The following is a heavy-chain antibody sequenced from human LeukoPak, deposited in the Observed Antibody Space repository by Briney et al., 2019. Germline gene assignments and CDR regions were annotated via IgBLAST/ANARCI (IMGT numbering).Heavy chain of an antibody. CDR2: ISGSSSYR. J-gene: IGHJ4*02. CDR3: ASGSYYGSGSYFDY. D-gene: IGHD3-10*01. Sequence: GGSLRLSCVASGFTFSSYTMTWVRQAPGKGLEWVSSISGSSSYRYYTDSLKGRFTISRDNAKNSLYLQMNSLRAEDTAVYYCASGSYYGSGSYFDYWGQGTLVTVSS. V-gene: IGHV3-21*01. CDR1: GFTFSSYT.